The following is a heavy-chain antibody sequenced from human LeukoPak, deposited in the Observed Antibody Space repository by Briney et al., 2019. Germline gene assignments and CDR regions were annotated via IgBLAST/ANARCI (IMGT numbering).Heavy chain of an antibody. CDR2: IYTSGST. Sequence: SETLSLTCTVSGGSISSYYWSWIRQPAGKGLEWIGRIYTSGSTNYNPSLKSRVTMSVGTSKNQFSLKLSSVTAADTAVYYCARDRGAHLYYYYYMDVWGKGTTVTVSS. D-gene: IGHD3-10*01. V-gene: IGHV4-4*07. J-gene: IGHJ6*03. CDR3: ARDRGAHLYYYYYMDV. CDR1: GGSISSYY.